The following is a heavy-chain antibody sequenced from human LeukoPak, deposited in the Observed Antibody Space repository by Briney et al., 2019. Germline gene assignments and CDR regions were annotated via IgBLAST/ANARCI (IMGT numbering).Heavy chain of an antibody. V-gene: IGHV1-69*13. CDR3: ADDDSSGYYYV. J-gene: IGHJ4*02. Sequence: SVKVSCKASGYTFTSYGISWVRQAPGQGLEWMGGIIPIFGTANYAQKFQGRVTITADESTSTAYMELSSLRSEDTAVYYCADDDSSGYYYVWGQGTLVTVSS. D-gene: IGHD3-22*01. CDR1: GYTFTSYG. CDR2: IIPIFGTA.